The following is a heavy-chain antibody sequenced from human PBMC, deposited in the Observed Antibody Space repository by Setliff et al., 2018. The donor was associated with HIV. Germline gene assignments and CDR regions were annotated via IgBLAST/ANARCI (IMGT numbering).Heavy chain of an antibody. D-gene: IGHD3-10*01. CDR2: IYYSGST. CDR3: ARWHPPYGFWEEDY. J-gene: IGHJ4*02. CDR1: GGSISSCY. V-gene: IGHV4-59*08. Sequence: PSETLSLTCTVSGGSISSCYWSWIRQPPGKGLEWIGNIYYSGSTYYNPSLKTRVTISVDGSKNQFSLKLKSVTAADTAVYYCARWHPPYGFWEEDYWGQGTLVTVSS.